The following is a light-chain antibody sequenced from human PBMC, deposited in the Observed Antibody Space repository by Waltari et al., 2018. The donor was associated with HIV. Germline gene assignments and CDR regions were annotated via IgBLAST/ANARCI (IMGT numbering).Light chain of an antibody. Sequence: QSVLTQPPSPSRAPGQMVAISCSGRRANIGNTVSWYQQLPGTAPKVLIYRDNQRPSGVPDRFSGSRSGTSASLDVSGLRSEDEANYICAAWDDILSGWVFGGGTKLTVL. CDR1: RANIGNT. V-gene: IGLV1-47*01. J-gene: IGLJ3*02. CDR2: RDN. CDR3: AAWDDILSGWV.